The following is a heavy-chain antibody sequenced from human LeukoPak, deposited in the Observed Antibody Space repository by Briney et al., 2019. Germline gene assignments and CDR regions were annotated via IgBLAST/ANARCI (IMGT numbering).Heavy chain of an antibody. CDR1: GFTFSSYV. CDR2: IRYDGSNK. D-gene: IGHD2-2*01. Sequence: GGSLRLSCAASGFTFSSYVMHWVRQAPGKGLEWVAFIRYDGSNKYYADSVKGRFTISRDNSKNTLYLQMNSLRAEDTAVYYCATNCSSTSCYLPGAFDIWGQGTMVTVSS. V-gene: IGHV3-30*02. CDR3: ATNCSSTSCYLPGAFDI. J-gene: IGHJ3*02.